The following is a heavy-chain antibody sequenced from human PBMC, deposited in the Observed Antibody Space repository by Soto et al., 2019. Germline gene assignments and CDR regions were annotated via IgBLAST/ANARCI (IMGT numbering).Heavy chain of an antibody. J-gene: IGHJ4*02. CDR1: GGTFSSYA. CDR2: IIPIFGTA. V-gene: IGHV1-69*13. D-gene: IGHD1-26*01. CDR3: ARGGNNHYYPLDY. Sequence: GASVKVSCKASGGTFSSYAISWVRQAPGQGLEWMGGIIPIFGTANYAQKFQGRVTITADESTSTAYMELSSLRSEDTAVYYCARGGNNHYYPLDYWGQGTLVTVSS.